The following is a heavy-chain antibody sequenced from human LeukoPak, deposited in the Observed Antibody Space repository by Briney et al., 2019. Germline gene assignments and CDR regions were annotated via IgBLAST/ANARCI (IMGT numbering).Heavy chain of an antibody. V-gene: IGHV3-7*03. CDR2: IKVDGSEK. D-gene: IGHD1-26*01. CDR3: ARGEYSGSTYYFDY. CDR1: GFTFSNYW. Sequence: GGSLRLSCAASGFTFSNYWMSWVRQAPGKGLEWVANIKVDGSEKYYLDSVKGRFTISRDNAKNSVYLQMNSLRTEDTAVYYCARGEYSGSTYYFDYWGQGTLVTVSS. J-gene: IGHJ4*02.